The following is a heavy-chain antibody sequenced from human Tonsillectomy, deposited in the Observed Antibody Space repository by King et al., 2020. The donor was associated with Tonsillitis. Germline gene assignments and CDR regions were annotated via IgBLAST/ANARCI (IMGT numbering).Heavy chain of an antibody. Sequence: QLVQSGAEVTKPGASVKVSGKASGFTLAGHYIHWVRRAPGQGLEYIGGLEPTRGCTSSAKEFQGKVSMTRDTSINTAYMELSRLKYDDTAVYYCARNMAAAGNTFDIWGQGTMVTVSS. CDR2: LEPTRGCT. CDR1: GFTLAGHY. D-gene: IGHD6-13*01. V-gene: IGHV1-2*02. J-gene: IGHJ3*02. CDR3: ARNMAAAGNTFDI.